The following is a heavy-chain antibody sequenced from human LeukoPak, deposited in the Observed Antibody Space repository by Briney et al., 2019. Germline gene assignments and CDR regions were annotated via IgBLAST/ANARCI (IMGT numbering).Heavy chain of an antibody. V-gene: IGHV4-39*01. D-gene: IGHD3-9*01. J-gene: IGHJ4*02. CDR2: IYYSGST. CDR3: ARITYYDILTGYYTENYFDY. CDR1: GGSISSSSYY. Sequence: PSETLSLTCTVSGGSISSSSYYWGWIRQPPGKGLEWIGSIYYSGSTYYNPSLRSRVTISVDTSKNQFSLKLSSVTAADTAVYYCARITYYDILTGYYTENYFDYWGQGTLVTVSS.